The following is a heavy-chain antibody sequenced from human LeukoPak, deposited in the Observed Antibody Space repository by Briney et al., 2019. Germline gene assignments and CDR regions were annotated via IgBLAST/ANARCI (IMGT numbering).Heavy chain of an antibody. CDR2: IYHSGST. J-gene: IGHJ4*02. CDR1: GGSISSGGYY. V-gene: IGHV4-30-2*01. D-gene: IGHD3-10*01. Sequence: SQTLSLTCTVSGGSISSGGYYWSWIRQPPGKGLEWIGYIYHSGSTYYNPSLKSRVTISVDRSKNQFSLKLSSVTAADTAVYYCASSRGVRSKGLFDYWGQGTLVTVSS. CDR3: ASSRGVRSKGLFDY.